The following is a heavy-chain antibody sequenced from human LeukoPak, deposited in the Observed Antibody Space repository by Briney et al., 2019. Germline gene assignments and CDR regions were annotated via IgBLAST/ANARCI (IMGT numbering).Heavy chain of an antibody. D-gene: IGHD3-10*01. CDR3: ARPNGRSSDAFDI. V-gene: IGHV4-59*01. CDR2: INYSGTS. J-gene: IGHJ3*02. CDR1: GDSISYYY. Sequence: PSETLSLTCTVSGDSISYYYWNWIRQPPGKGLEWIGHINYSGTSNYNPSLKSRVTMSADTSENHFSLRLSAVTAADTAVYYCARPNGRSSDAFDIWGQGIMVTVSS.